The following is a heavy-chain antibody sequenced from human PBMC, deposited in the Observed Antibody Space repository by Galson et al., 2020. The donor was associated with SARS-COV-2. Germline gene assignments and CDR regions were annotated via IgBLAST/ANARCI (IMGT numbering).Heavy chain of an antibody. Sequence: GESLKISCKASGYTFTGYYMPWVRPAPGQGLEWMGWINPNSGCANYSQKFQGRVTMTRDTSISTAYMELSRLRSDDTAVYYCARDSSSCWYEEFDYWGQGTLVTVAS. CDR2: INPNSGCA. D-gene: IGHD6-13*01. J-gene: IGHJ4*02. CDR1: GYTFTGYY. V-gene: IGHV1-2*02. CDR3: ARDSSSCWYEEFDY.